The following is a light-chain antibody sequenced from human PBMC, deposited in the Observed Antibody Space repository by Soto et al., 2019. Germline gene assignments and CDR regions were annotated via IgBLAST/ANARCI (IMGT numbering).Light chain of an antibody. CDR1: QSVSSSY. Sequence: EIVMTQYPAPLSVSPGERVTLSCRASQSVSSSYLAWYQQKPGQAPRLLIYGASSRATGIPDRFSGSGSGTDFTLTISRLEPEDFAVYYCQQYGSSPPNTFGQGTRLEIK. CDR2: GAS. CDR3: QQYGSSPPNT. V-gene: IGKV3-20*01. J-gene: IGKJ5*01.